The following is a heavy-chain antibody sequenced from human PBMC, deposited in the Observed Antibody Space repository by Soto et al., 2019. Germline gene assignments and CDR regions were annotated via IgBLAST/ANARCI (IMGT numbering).Heavy chain of an antibody. Sequence: GSLRLSCAASGFTFSSFEMNWVRQAPGKGLEWVSYITSSGATKYYADSVKGRFTISRDNAKNSLYLQMNSLRAEDTAVYYCARGNSPVDVYWGQGTLVTVSS. CDR3: ARGNSPVDVY. J-gene: IGHJ4*02. D-gene: IGHD2-21*01. CDR2: ITSSGATK. V-gene: IGHV3-48*03. CDR1: GFTFSSFE.